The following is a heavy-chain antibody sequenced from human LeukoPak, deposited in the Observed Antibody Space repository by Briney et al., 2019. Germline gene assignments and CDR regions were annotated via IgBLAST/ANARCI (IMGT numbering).Heavy chain of an antibody. D-gene: IGHD6-13*01. J-gene: IGHJ4*02. CDR3: ARDPAAAGFDS. CDR2: ISYDGSDK. V-gene: IGHV3-30*09. Sequence: GGSLRLSCAGSGFTSGFPFSSFSMHWVRQAPGKGLEWVSVISYDGSDKQYADSVRGRFAISRDNSTSTVFLQMNGLTVEDTAIYYCARDPAAAGFDSWGQGTLVSVS. CDR1: GFPFSSFS.